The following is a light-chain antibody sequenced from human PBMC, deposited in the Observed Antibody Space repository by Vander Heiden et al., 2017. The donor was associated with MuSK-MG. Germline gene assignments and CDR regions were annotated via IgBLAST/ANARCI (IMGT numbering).Light chain of an antibody. V-gene: IGLV3-19*01. CDR2: GKN. CDR1: SLGSYY. CDR3: NTRDSSGNPVV. J-gene: IGLJ2*01. Sequence: SSELTQAPAESVALGQTGRITCQGDSLGSYYASWDQQKPAQAPVLVIDGKNNRPSGSPARFSGSRSGNTASLTITVAQAEDEADYYCNTRDSSGNPVVFGGGTKLTVL.